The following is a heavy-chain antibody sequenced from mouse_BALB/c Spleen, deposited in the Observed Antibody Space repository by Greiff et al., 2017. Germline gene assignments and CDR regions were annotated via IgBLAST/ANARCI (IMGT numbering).Heavy chain of an antibody. J-gene: IGHJ4*01. CDR1: GYTFTSYW. CDR2: INPSTGYT. Sequence: QVQLKQSGAELAKPGASVKMSCKASGYTFTSYWMYWVKQRPGQGLEWIGYINPSTGYTEYNQKFKDKATLTADKSSSTAYMQLSSLTSEDSAVYYCARWGLRRDYYAMDYWGQGTSVTVSS. V-gene: IGHV1-7*01. CDR3: ARWGLRRDYYAMDY. D-gene: IGHD2-4*01.